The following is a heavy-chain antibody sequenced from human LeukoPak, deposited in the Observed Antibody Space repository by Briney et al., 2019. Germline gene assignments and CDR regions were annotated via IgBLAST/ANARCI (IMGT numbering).Heavy chain of an antibody. V-gene: IGHV2-5*02. Sequence: SGPTLVNPTQTLTLTCTFSGFSLSSSGVGVNWVRQPPGQALEWLALIYWDDDKRYSPSLSSRLTITKDTSKNQVVLTMTNMDPVDTATYYCAHSAMVREMDYGMDVWGKGTTVTVSS. CDR1: GFSLSSSGVG. J-gene: IGHJ6*04. D-gene: IGHD3-10*01. CDR3: AHSAMVREMDYGMDV. CDR2: IYWDDDK.